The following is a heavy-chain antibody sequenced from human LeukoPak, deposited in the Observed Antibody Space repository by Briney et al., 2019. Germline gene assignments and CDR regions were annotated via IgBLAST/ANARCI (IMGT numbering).Heavy chain of an antibody. CDR2: IIPIFGTA. CDR1: GGTFSSYA. J-gene: IGHJ4*02. CDR3: ARSPTNTYDFWSGANFDY. V-gene: IGHV1-69*13. D-gene: IGHD3-3*01. Sequence: SVKVSCKASGGTFSSYAISWVRQAPGQGLEWMGGIIPIFGTANYAQKFQGRVTITADESTSTAYMELSSLRSEDTAVYYCARSPTNTYDFWSGANFDYWGQGTLVTVSS.